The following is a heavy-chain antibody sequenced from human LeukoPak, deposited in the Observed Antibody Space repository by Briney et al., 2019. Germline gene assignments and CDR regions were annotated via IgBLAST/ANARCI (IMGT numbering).Heavy chain of an antibody. J-gene: IGHJ6*03. Sequence: SETLSLTCAVYGGSFSGYYWSWIRQPPGEGLEWIGEINHSGSTNYNPSLKSRVTISVDTSKNQFSLKLSSVTAADTAVYYCAALGGYCSSTSCYYYCYYMDVWGKGTTVTVSS. CDR1: GGSFSGYY. D-gene: IGHD2-2*01. CDR2: INHSGST. V-gene: IGHV4-34*01. CDR3: AALGGYCSSTSCYYYCYYMDV.